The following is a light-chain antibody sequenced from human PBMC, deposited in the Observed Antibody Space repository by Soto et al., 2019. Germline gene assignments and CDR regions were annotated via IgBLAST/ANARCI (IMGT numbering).Light chain of an antibody. CDR2: EVS. CDR3: TSYTSSTTLV. Sequence: QSVLTQPASVSGSPGQSITISCTGTSSDVGDYKSVSWYQQHPGKAPKLMIYEVSNRPSGVSYRFSGSKSGNTASLSISGLQAEDEADYYCTSYTSSTTLVFGTGTKLTVL. J-gene: IGLJ1*01. V-gene: IGLV2-14*01. CDR1: SSDVGDYKS.